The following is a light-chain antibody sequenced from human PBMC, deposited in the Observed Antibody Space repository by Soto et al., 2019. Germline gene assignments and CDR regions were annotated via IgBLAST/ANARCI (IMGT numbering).Light chain of an antibody. J-gene: IGKJ1*01. Sequence: DIQMTQSPSSLSASICDRVTITCRARQTISTYLNWYQQQPGKAPKLLIYAASTLQSGVPSRFSGSGSGTDFTLTISSLQPEDFAIYCCQQSYTSPWTFGQGNKVEIK. CDR2: AAS. V-gene: IGKV1-39*01. CDR3: QQSYTSPWT. CDR1: QTISTY.